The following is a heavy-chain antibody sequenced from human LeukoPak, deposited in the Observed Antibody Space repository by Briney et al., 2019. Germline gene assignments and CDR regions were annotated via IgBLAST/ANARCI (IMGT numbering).Heavy chain of an antibody. CDR2: INPSGGST. CDR3: ARDNTSSNYYYYMDV. Sequence: ASVKVSCKASGYTFTSYYMHWVRQAPGQGLEWMGIINPSGGSTSYAQKFQGRVTMTRDMSTSTVYMELSSLRSEDTAVYYCARDNTSSNYYYYMDVWGKGTTVTVSS. CDR1: GYTFTSYY. J-gene: IGHJ6*03. V-gene: IGHV1-46*01.